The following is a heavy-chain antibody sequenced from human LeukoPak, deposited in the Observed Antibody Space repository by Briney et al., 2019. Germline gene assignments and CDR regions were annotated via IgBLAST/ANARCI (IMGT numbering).Heavy chain of an antibody. CDR3: ARDRGYTYGYFY. D-gene: IGHD5-18*01. CDR2: INPNSGGT. Sequence: VASVKVSCKASGYTFTGYYMHWVRQAPGQGLEWMGWINPNSGGTNYAQRFQGRVTMTRDTSISTAYMELSRLRSDDTAVYYCARDRGYTYGYFYWGQGTLVTVSS. CDR1: GYTFTGYY. V-gene: IGHV1-2*02. J-gene: IGHJ4*02.